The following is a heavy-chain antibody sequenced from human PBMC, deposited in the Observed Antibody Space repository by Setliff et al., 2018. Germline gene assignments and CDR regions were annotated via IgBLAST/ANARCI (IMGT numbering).Heavy chain of an antibody. CDR1: GFTFSDYS. J-gene: IGHJ4*02. V-gene: IGHV3-48*01. Sequence: GGSLRLSCAASGFTFSDYSMNWVRQAPGKGLEWVSDISSSSSTIYYADSVKGRFTISRDNAQNSLYLQLDSLRPDGTAFYYCARGHCTTIEYWGQGALVTVSS. D-gene: IGHD2-8*01. CDR2: ISSSSSTI. CDR3: ARGHCTTIEY.